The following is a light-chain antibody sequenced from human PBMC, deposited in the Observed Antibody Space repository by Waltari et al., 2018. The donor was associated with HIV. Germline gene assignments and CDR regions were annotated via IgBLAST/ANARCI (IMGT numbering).Light chain of an antibody. CDR2: EVT. J-gene: IGLJ1*01. Sequence: QSALTQPPSASGSPGQSVPISCTGTNSDIGTSKFISWYQHHPGKAPKLIIYEVTKRPSGVPDRFSASKSGNTASLTVSGLQPEDEADYYCTSSTGSNTLGVFGSGTTVTVL. V-gene: IGLV2-8*01. CDR3: TSSTGSNTLGV. CDR1: NSDIGTSKF.